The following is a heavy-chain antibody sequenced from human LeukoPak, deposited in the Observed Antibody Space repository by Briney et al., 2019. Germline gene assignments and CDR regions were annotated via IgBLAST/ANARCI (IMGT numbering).Heavy chain of an antibody. CDR1: GYTFTGYH. CDR2: INPNSGGT. D-gene: IGHD3-9*01. J-gene: IGHJ4*02. Sequence: GASVKVSCKASGYTFTGYHMHWVRQAPGQGLEWMGWINPNSGGTNYAQKFQGRATMTRDTSISTAYMELSRLRSDDTAVYYCAVYYDILTGYPPLRTFDYWGQGTLVTVSS. V-gene: IGHV1-2*02. CDR3: AVYYDILTGYPPLRTFDY.